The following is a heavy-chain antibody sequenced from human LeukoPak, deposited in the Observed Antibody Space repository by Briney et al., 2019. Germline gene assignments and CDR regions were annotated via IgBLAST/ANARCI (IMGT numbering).Heavy chain of an antibody. CDR3: ARGPPNWGYDY. D-gene: IGHD7-27*01. V-gene: IGHV1-8*01. J-gene: IGHJ4*02. CDR2: MSPNSGDT. Sequence: ASVKVSCKASGYTFTSYDFNWVRQATGQRPEWMGWMSPNSGDTGYAQKFQDRVTMTRDTSISTAYMELSSLRSDDTAVYYCARGPPNWGYDYWGPGTLVTVSS. CDR1: GYTFTSYD.